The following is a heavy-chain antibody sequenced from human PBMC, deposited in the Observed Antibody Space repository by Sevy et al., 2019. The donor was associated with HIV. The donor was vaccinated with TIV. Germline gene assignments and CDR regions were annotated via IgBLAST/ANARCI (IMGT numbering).Heavy chain of an antibody. D-gene: IGHD3-16*01. CDR3: ARDRGVPRTRGSYQYGMDV. J-gene: IGHJ6*02. V-gene: IGHV3-21*06. CDR1: GFPFSSCD. CDR2: ISSSSNFV. Sequence: GGSLRLSCTASGFPFSSCDMNWVRQAPGQGLEWISSISSSSNFVYQADSVKGRFTISRDNAKNSLFLQMNSLTVEDTAVYYCARDRGVPRTRGSYQYGMDVWGQGTTVTVSS.